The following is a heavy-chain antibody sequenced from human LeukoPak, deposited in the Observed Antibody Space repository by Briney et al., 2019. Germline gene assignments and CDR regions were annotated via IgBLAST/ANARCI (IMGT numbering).Heavy chain of an antibody. CDR3: AKGVGGYDSISGYFDY. CDR1: GFTLSSYA. Sequence: PGGSLRLSCAASGFTLSSYAMSWVRQAPGKGLEWVSGISGNGGGTYYADSVKGRFTMSRDKSKSTLYLQMNSLRAEDTAVYYCAKGVGGYDSISGYFDYWGQGTLVTVSS. V-gene: IGHV3-23*01. J-gene: IGHJ4*02. D-gene: IGHD5-12*01. CDR2: ISGNGGGT.